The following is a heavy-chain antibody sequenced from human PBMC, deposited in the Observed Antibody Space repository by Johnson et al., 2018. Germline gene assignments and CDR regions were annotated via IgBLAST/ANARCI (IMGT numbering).Heavy chain of an antibody. V-gene: IGHV3-33*08. CDR3: ARVTAGAAAGIKYYYYGMDV. Sequence: VQLVESGGGLVKPGGSLRLSCAASGFTFSSYSMNWVRQAPGKGLEWVAFLWYDGSNKYYADSVKGRFTISRDNSKNTLYLQMNSLRAEDTAVYYCARVTAGAAAGIKYYYYGMDVWGQGTTVTVSS. J-gene: IGHJ6*02. CDR2: LWYDGSNK. CDR1: GFTFSSYS. D-gene: IGHD6-13*01.